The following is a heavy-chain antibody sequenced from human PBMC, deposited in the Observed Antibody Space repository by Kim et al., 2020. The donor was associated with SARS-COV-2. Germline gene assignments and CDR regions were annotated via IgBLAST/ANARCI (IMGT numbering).Heavy chain of an antibody. D-gene: IGHD5-12*01. CDR1: GVSFSSAIW. CDR2: IYHSGSI. Sequence: SETLSLTCTASGVSFSSAIWGNWVRQPPGKGLEWIGEIYHSGSINYNPSLRGRLSMSIDNSKKQFSLKLTSVTAADTAVYFCATVDEEGRMDYWGQGTLVSVSS. V-gene: IGHV4-4*02. CDR3: ATVDEEGRMDY. J-gene: IGHJ4*02.